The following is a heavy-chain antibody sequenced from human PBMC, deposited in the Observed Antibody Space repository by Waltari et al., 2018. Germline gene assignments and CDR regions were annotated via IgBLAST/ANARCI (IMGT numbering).Heavy chain of an antibody. D-gene: IGHD6-6*01. CDR1: GGSFSDYY. V-gene: IGHV4-34*01. CDR3: ARDPIAAPNSARLYFDY. J-gene: IGHJ4*02. Sequence: QVQLQQWGAGLLKPSETLSLTCAVYGGSFSDYYWSWIRQPPGKGLEWIGEINHSGSTNYNPSLKSRFTISVDTSKNQFSLKLSSVTAADTAVYYCARDPIAAPNSARLYFDYWGQGTLFTVSS. CDR2: INHSGST.